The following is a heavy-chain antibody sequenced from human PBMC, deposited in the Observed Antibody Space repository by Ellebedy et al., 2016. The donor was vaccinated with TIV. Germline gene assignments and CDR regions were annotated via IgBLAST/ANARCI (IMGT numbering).Heavy chain of an antibody. D-gene: IGHD6-19*01. CDR2: IYYSGST. CDR3: ARRGAVAGFDL. CDR1: GGSISSSSYY. V-gene: IGHV4-39*01. Sequence: MPSETLSLTCTVSGGSISSSSYYWGWIRQPPGKGLEWIGSIYYSGSTYYNPSLKSRVTISVDTSKNQFSLKLSSVTAADTAVYYCARRGAVAGFDLWGRGTLVTVSS. J-gene: IGHJ2*01.